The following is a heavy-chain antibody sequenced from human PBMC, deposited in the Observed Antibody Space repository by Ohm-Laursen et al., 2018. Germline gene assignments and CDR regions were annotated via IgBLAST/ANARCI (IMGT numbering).Heavy chain of an antibody. CDR3: AKDQGVTTSGHFYYGMDV. V-gene: IGHV3-23*01. D-gene: IGHD2-21*02. Sequence: SLRLSCTASGFTFSSYAMSWVRQAPGKGLEWVSAISGSGASTYYADSVKGRFTISRDNSKNTLFLQMKSLRAEDTAVYSCAKDQGVTTSGHFYYGMDVWGQGTTVTVSS. CDR1: GFTFSSYA. J-gene: IGHJ6*02. CDR2: ISGSGAST.